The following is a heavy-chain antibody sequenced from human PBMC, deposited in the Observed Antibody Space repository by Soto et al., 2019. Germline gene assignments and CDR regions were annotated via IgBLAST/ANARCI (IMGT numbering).Heavy chain of an antibody. D-gene: IGHD3-16*01. Sequence: QITLKESGPMLVKPTETLTLTCSFSGFSLNTATAGVSWMRQPPGKALEWLAVIYWDDDKRYSPSLENRLTIFKDTSKNQVVLMMTNMDPIDTATYYCAHLMITYGGLVADDAFDFWGPGTVVTVSS. CDR2: IYWDDDK. J-gene: IGHJ3*01. V-gene: IGHV2-5*02. CDR3: AHLMITYGGLVADDAFDF. CDR1: GFSLNTATAG.